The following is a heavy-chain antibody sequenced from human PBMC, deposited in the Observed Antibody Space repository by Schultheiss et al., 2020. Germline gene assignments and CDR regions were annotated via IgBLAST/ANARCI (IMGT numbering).Heavy chain of an antibody. V-gene: IGHV3-53*01. CDR1: GFTVSGNY. J-gene: IGHJ3*02. Sequence: GGSLRLSCAASGFTVSGNYMSWVRQAPGKGLEWVSVIYSGGSTYYADSVKGRFTISRDNSKNTLYLQMNSLRAEDTAVYYCARFYDSSGYGHDAFDIWGQGTMVTVSS. CDR2: IYSGGST. CDR3: ARFYDSSGYGHDAFDI. D-gene: IGHD3-22*01.